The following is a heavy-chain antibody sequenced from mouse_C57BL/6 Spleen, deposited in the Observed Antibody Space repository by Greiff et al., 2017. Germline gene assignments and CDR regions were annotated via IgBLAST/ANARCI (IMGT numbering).Heavy chain of an antibody. D-gene: IGHD1-1*01. Sequence: VKLVESGPELVKPGASVKISCKASGYAFSSSWMNWVKQRPGKGLEWIGRIYPGDGNTNYNGKFKGKATLTADKSSSTAYMQLSSLTSEDSAVYFCARSDYYGSSYVDYNWFAYWGQGTLVTVSA. CDR3: ARSDYYGSSYVDYNWFAY. V-gene: IGHV1-82*01. J-gene: IGHJ3*01. CDR2: IYPGDGNT. CDR1: GYAFSSSW.